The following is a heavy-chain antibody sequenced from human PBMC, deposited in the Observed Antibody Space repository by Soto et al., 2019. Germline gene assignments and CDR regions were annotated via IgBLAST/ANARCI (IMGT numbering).Heavy chain of an antibody. D-gene: IGHD2-2*01. V-gene: IGHV4-61*01. Sequence: LSLTCTVSGGFVNSDTHSWSWIRQTPGKRLEWIGFIYSGGSTKNPSLRSRVTMSVDTSKNQFSLKLRSVIVADTAVYHCARFVRSCSATTCSTRADVWGQGITVTVSS. CDR2: IYSGGST. J-gene: IGHJ6*02. CDR3: ARFVRSCSATTCSTRADV. CDR1: GGFVNSDTHS.